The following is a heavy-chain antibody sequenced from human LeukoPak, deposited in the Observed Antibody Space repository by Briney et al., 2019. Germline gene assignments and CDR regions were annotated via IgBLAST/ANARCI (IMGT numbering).Heavy chain of an antibody. CDR1: GFTFSDYY. CDR2: ISSSGSTI. Sequence: GGSLRLSCAASGFTFSDYYMSWIRQAPGKGLEWVSYISSSGSTIYYADSVKGRFTISRDNAKNSLYLQMNSLRAEDTAVYYCARDSTLLGATTSYYYYMDVWGKGTTVTISS. V-gene: IGHV3-11*01. J-gene: IGHJ6*03. D-gene: IGHD1-26*01. CDR3: ARDSTLLGATTSYYYYMDV.